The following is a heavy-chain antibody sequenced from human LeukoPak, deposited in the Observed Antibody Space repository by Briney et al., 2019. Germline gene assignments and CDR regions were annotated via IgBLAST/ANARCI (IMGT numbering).Heavy chain of an antibody. CDR3: ARDRAALQDWVEFDP. CDR2: IRDSGEA. V-gene: IGHV3-66*03. J-gene: IGHJ5*02. CDR1: GFTVSSNY. D-gene: IGHD3/OR15-3a*01. Sequence: GGSLRLSCAASGFTVSSNYMSWVRQAPGKGLEWVGLIRDSGEAFYADFVRGRFAISRDESENTLYLQMNSLRVEDTAVYFCARDRAALQDWVEFDPWGQGTPVIVSS.